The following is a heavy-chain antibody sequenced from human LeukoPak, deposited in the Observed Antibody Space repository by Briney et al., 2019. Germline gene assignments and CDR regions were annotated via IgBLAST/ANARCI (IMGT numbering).Heavy chain of an antibody. CDR3: ARGSSLRNAKWFDP. D-gene: IGHD1-1*01. CDR2: INHSGST. V-gene: IGHV4-34*01. CDR1: GGSFSGYY. Sequence: SETLSLTCAVYGGSFSGYYWSWIRQPPGKGLEWIGEINHSGSTNYNPSLKSRVTISVDTSKNQFSLKLSSVTAADKAVYYCARGSSLRNAKWFDPWGQGTLVTVSS. J-gene: IGHJ5*02.